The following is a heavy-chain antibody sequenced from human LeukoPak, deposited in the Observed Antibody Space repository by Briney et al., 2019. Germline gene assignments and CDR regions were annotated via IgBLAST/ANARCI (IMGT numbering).Heavy chain of an antibody. D-gene: IGHD1-26*01. Sequence: PGGSLRLSCAASAFAFSVYSINWVSQDPRNGLEWVSSISSGGSYIYYGDSVRGRFTVSRDNSKNTLYLQMNSLRAEDTAVYYCARGHSGSYQRGDAFDIWGQGTKVTVSS. CDR2: ISSGGSYI. V-gene: IGHV3-21*06. J-gene: IGHJ3*02. CDR1: AFAFSVYS. CDR3: ARGHSGSYQRGDAFDI.